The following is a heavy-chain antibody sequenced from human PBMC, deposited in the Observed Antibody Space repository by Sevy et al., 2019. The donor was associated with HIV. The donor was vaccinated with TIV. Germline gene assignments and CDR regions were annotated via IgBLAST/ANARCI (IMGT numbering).Heavy chain of an antibody. CDR1: GFDFRSYE. CDR3: VRDTHISGYYGVTFPRASDL. V-gene: IGHV3-48*03. Sequence: GGSLRLSCAASGFDFRSYEMSWVRQAPGKGLQWVSYIDTTGTAIYADSVKGRFTISRDNAKNSLFLQMYGLRPDDTAVYYCVRDTHISGYYGVTFPRASDLWGQGTLVTVSS. D-gene: IGHD3-22*01. CDR2: IDTTGTAI. J-gene: IGHJ5*02.